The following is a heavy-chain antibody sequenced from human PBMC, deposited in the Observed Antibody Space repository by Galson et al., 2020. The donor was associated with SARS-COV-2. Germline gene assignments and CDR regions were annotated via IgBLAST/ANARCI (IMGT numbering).Heavy chain of an antibody. D-gene: IGHD2-2*02. CDR3: TKLSWNNFNCYTDVSLDAFDV. CDR1: GFNFQNFV. Sequence: TGGSLRLSCSASGFNFQNFVMHWVRQSPAKGLEWVSSFPWNGGRAFSAASVNGRFTISRDNGRNAFFLQMDRLRVEDSALYYCTKLSWNNFNCYTDVSLDAFDVWGQGTMVTVSS. J-gene: IGHJ3*01. V-gene: IGHV3-9*01. CDR2: FPWNGGRA.